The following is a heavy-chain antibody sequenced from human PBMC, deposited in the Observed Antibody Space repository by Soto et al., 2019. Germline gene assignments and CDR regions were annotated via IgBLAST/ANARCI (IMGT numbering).Heavy chain of an antibody. CDR2: IYSGGST. D-gene: IGHD5-12*01. V-gene: IGHV3-66*01. CDR1: GSTVSSNY. Sequence: EVQLVESGGGLVQPGGSLRLSCAASGSTVSSNYMSWVRQAPGKGLEWVSVIYSGGSTYYADSVKGSFTSSRDNSKNTLYLQMNSLRAEDTAVYYCANQRGGYDRDFDYWGQGTLVTVSS. J-gene: IGHJ4*02. CDR3: ANQRGGYDRDFDY.